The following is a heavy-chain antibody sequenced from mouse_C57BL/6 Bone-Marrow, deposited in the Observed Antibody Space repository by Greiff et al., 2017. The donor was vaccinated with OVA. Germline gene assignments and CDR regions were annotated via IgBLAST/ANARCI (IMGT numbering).Heavy chain of an antibody. CDR2: INPSTGGT. D-gene: IGHD1-1*01. Sequence: EVKLVESGPELVKPGASVKISCKASGYSFTGYYMNWVKQTPEKSLEWIGEINPSTGGTTYNQKFKAKATLSVEKSSSTAYMQLKSLTSEDSAVYYCARYGTWYFDVWGTGTTVTVSS. J-gene: IGHJ1*03. V-gene: IGHV1-42*01. CDR1: GYSFTGYY. CDR3: ARYGTWYFDV.